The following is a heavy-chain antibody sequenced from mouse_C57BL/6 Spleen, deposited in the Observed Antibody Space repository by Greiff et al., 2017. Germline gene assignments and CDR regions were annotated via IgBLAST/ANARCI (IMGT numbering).Heavy chain of an antibody. CDR2: ISNGGGST. V-gene: IGHV5-12*01. CDR1: GFTFSDYY. J-gene: IGHJ4*01. D-gene: IGHD2-4*01. CDR3: ARPPNYDYDRDYAMDY. Sequence: EVMLVESGGGLVQPGGSLKLSCAASGFTFSDYYMYWVRQTPEKRLEWVAYISNGGGSTYYPDTVKGRFTISRDNAKNTLYLQMSRLKSEDTAMYYCARPPNYDYDRDYAMDYWGQGTSVTVSS.